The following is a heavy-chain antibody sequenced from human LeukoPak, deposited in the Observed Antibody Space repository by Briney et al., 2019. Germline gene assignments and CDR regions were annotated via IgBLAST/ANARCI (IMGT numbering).Heavy chain of an antibody. CDR1: GFTFSSYS. D-gene: IGHD3-22*01. V-gene: IGHV3-48*01. Sequence: GGSLRLPCAAPGFTFSSYSMNWVRQAPGKGLEWVSYISSSSSTIYYADSVKGRFTISRDNAKNSLCLQMNSLRAEDTAVYYCAREAAWDYYDSSGYYKRGAFDIWGQGTMVTVSS. CDR2: ISSSSSTI. CDR3: AREAAWDYYDSSGYYKRGAFDI. J-gene: IGHJ3*02.